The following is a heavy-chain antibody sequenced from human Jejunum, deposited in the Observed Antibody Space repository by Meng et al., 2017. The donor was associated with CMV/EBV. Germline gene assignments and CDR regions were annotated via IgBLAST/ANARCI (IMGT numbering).Heavy chain of an antibody. D-gene: IGHD2-8*02. CDR2: IRHDESQK. CDR3: ATAVVGSDVWVD. Sequence: CEASTSTLNAFSVHWVRQAPGKGLEWVAFIRHDESQKLYADSVRGRFTVSRDSSKATVSLDMDSLKPEDTALYYCATAVVGSDVWVDWGQGTLVTVSS. J-gene: IGHJ4*02. V-gene: IGHV3-30*02. CDR1: TSTLNAFS.